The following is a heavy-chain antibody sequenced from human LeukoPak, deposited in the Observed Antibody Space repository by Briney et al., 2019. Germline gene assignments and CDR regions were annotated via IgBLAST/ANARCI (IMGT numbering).Heavy chain of an antibody. J-gene: IGHJ4*02. CDR3: ARDYYYDLDY. D-gene: IGHD3-22*01. CDR2: ISSSSSTI. CDR1: GFTFSNYS. V-gene: IGHV3-48*04. Sequence: PGGSLRLSCAASGFTFSNYSMNWVRQAPGKGLEWLSYISSSSSTIYYADSVKGRFTISRDNAKNSLYLQMNSLRAEDTAVYYCARDYYYDLDYWGQGTLVTVSS.